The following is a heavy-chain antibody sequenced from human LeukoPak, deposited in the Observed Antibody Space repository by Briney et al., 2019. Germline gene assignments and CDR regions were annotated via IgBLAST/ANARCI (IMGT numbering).Heavy chain of an antibody. D-gene: IGHD2-15*01. CDR3: ARDRGCSGGACSDAFDI. V-gene: IGHV3-30*03. CDR1: GFTLSNYD. CDR2: TSSDGINR. J-gene: IGHJ3*02. Sequence: GGSLRLSCAASGFTLSNYDIHWVRQPPGEGLEWVAVTSSDGINRYYIDYVKGRFTISRDKSKNTLYLQMNGLTTEDTALYYCARDRGCSGGACSDAFDIWGQGTMVTVSS.